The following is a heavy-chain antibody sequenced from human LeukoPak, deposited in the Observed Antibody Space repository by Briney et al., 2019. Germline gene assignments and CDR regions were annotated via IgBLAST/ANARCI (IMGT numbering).Heavy chain of an antibody. CDR1: GFTVSSNY. J-gene: IGHJ4*02. V-gene: IGHV3-53*05. D-gene: IGHD3-16*02. Sequence: GGSLRLSCAASGFTVSSNYMSWVRQAPGKGLEWVSVIYSGGSTYYADSVKGRFTISRDNSKNTLYLQMNSLRTEDTAFYYCARVGSGSYLKGYFDYWGQGTLVSVSS. CDR2: IYSGGST. CDR3: ARVGSGSYLKGYFDY.